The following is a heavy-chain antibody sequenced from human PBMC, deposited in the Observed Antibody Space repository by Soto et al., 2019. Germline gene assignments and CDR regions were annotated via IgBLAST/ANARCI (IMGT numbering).Heavy chain of an antibody. Sequence: HPGGSLRLSCAGSVFTVGTYSMNWVRQAAGKGLEWIAYISYDSDTIQYADSVKGRFTISRDNAKNSLYLQMNSLRDEDTAVYYCARLYYDYVWGQGTTVTVS. CDR2: ISYDSDTI. CDR1: VFTVGTYS. J-gene: IGHJ6*02. D-gene: IGHD3-3*01. V-gene: IGHV3-48*02. CDR3: ARLYYDYV.